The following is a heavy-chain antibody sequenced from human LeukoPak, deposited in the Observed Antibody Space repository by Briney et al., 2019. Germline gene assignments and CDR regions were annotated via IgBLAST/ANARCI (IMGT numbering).Heavy chain of an antibody. J-gene: IGHJ4*02. CDR1: GGSFSVYY. CDR3: ASIGSSGWYYFDY. V-gene: IGHV4-34*01. Sequence: SETLSLTCAVYGGSFSVYYWSWIRQPPGKGLEWIGEINHSGSTNYNPSLKSRVTISVDTPKNQFSLKLSSVTAADTAVYYCASIGSSGWYYFDYWGQGTLVTVSS. D-gene: IGHD6-19*01. CDR2: INHSGST.